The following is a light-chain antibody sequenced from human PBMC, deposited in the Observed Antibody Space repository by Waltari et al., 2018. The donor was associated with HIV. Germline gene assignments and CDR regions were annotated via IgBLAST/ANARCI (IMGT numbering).Light chain of an antibody. V-gene: IGKV3-20*01. Sequence: EVVLTQSPGTLSLSPGERATLSCRASQRVSASYLVWSQQKAGQAPRLLIYGASTRATGIPDRFSGSGSGTDFKLNISRVEAEDVGVYYCMQAVQIPLTFGAGTKLEIK. CDR2: GAS. CDR1: QRVSASY. CDR3: MQAVQIPLT. J-gene: IGKJ4*01.